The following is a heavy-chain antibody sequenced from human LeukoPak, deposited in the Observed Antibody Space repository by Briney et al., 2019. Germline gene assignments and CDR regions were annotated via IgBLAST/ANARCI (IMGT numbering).Heavy chain of an antibody. CDR3: ARENGGSDAFDI. CDR1: GFTFSSYS. D-gene: IGHD2-15*01. V-gene: IGHV3-21*01. Sequence: GGSLRLSCAASGFTFSSYSMNWVRQAPGKGLEWVSSISSSSSYIYYADSVKGRFTISRDNAKNSLYPQMNSLRAEDTAVYYCARENGGSDAFDIWGQGTMVTVSS. J-gene: IGHJ3*02. CDR2: ISSSSSYI.